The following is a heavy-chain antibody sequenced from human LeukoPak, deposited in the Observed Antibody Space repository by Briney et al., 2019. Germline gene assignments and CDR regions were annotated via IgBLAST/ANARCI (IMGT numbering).Heavy chain of an antibody. D-gene: IGHD1-20*01. CDR2: IYSSGST. V-gene: IGHV4-59*01. Sequence: SETLSLTCTVSGGSISSYYWTWIRQPPGKGLEWIGYIYSSGSTNYNPSLKSRVTISVDTSKNQLSLKLSSVTAADTAVYYCARRYNWKSYYYMDVWGKGTTVTVSS. CDR1: GGSISSYY. CDR3: ARRYNWKSYYYMDV. J-gene: IGHJ6*03.